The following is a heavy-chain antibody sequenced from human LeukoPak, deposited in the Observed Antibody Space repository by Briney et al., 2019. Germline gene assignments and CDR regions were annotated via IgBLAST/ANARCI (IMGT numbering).Heavy chain of an antibody. CDR2: ISYDGSNK. V-gene: IGHV3-30*18. Sequence: GGSLRLSCAASGFTFSSYGMHWVRQAPGKGLEWVAVISYDGSNKYYADSVKGRFTISRDNSKNTLYLQMNSLRAEDTAVYYCAKIYQQWLDKGVYFDYWGQGTLVTVSS. CDR3: AKIYQQWLDKGVYFDY. J-gene: IGHJ4*02. D-gene: IGHD6-19*01. CDR1: GFTFSSYG.